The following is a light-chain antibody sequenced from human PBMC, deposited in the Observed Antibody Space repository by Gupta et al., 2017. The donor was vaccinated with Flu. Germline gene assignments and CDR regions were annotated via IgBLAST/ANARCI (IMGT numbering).Light chain of an antibody. V-gene: IGKV1-39*01. CDR3: QQSYSTPRT. Sequence: DIQMTQSPSSLSASVGDRVTITCRASQSISSYLNWYQQKPGKAPKLLIYAAYSLQSGVPSRFSGSGSGTDFTLTISSLQPEDFATYYCQQSYSTPRTVGGGTKVEIK. CDR2: AAY. CDR1: QSISSY. J-gene: IGKJ4*01.